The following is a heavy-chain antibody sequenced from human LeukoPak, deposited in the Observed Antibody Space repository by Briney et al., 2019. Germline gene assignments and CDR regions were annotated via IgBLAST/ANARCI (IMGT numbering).Heavy chain of an antibody. Sequence: PGRSLRLSCAASRFTFSNYAMHWVRQAPGKGLEWVAVISYDGSNKYYADSVKGRFTISRDNSKNTLYLQMNSLRAEDTAVYYCARDFPAEPGGAGYFQHWGQGTLVTVSS. V-gene: IGHV3-30-3*01. CDR3: ARDFPAEPGGAGYFQH. CDR1: RFTFSNYA. CDR2: ISYDGSNK. J-gene: IGHJ1*01.